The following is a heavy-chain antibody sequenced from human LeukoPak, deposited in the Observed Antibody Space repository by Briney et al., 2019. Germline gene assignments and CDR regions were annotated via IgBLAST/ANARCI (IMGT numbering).Heavy chain of an antibody. D-gene: IGHD2-15*01. V-gene: IGHV3-33*08. CDR1: GFTFSSYG. J-gene: IGHJ2*01. Sequence: PGRSLRLSCAASGFTFSSYGMHWVRQAPGKGLEWVAVIWYDGSNKYFADSVEGRFTISRDNSKNTLYLQMNSLRAEDTAVYYCASMGYCSGGSCYSGRDWYFDLWGRGTLVTVSS. CDR3: ASMGYCSGGSCYSGRDWYFDL. CDR2: IWYDGSNK.